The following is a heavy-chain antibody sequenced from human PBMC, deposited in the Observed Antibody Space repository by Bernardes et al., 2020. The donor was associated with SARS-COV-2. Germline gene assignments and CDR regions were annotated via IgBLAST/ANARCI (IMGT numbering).Heavy chain of an antibody. CDR2: MPRDGNNQ. Sequence: RGSLRLSCAASGFTFTSYGIHWVRQAPGKGLEWVATMPRDGNNQEYVNSVKGRFTTFRDNSKNRLFLQMNSLRPEDTAVYYCGRDINSSPHFYSGVDVWGQGTTVIVSS. CDR3: GRDINSSPHFYSGVDV. D-gene: IGHD1-26*01. V-gene: IGHV3-30*03. J-gene: IGHJ6*01. CDR1: GFTFTSYG.